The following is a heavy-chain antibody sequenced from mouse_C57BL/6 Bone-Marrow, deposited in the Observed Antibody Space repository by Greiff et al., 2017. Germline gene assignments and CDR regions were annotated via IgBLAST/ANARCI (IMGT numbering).Heavy chain of an antibody. V-gene: IGHV1-55*01. Sequence: QVQLQQSGAELVKPGASVKMSCKASGYTFTSYWITWVKQRPGQGLEWIGDIYPGSGSTNYNEKFKSKATLTVDTAASTAYMQLITLTSEDSAVYDWARHYGSSYDYWGQGTTLTVAS. CDR3: ARHYGSSYDY. D-gene: IGHD1-1*01. CDR2: IYPGSGST. J-gene: IGHJ2*01. CDR1: GYTFTSYW.